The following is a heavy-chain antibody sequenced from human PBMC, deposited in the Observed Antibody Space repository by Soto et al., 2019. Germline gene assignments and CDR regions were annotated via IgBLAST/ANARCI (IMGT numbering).Heavy chain of an antibody. Sequence: PSETLSLTCTVSGGSISSGDYYWIWIRQPPGKGLEWIGYIYYSGSTYYNPSLKSRVTISVDTSKNQFSLKLSSVTAADTAVYYCARATTVVTPAFDYWGQGTLVTVSS. J-gene: IGHJ4*02. CDR3: ARATTVVTPAFDY. V-gene: IGHV4-30-4*01. CDR2: IYYSGST. CDR1: GGSISSGDYY. D-gene: IGHD4-17*01.